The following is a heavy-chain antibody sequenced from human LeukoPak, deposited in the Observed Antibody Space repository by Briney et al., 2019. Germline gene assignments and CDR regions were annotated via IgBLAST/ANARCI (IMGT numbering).Heavy chain of an antibody. CDR3: ARSNSGSYRELDY. D-gene: IGHD1-26*01. J-gene: IGHJ4*02. CDR1: GGSINSGSNF. Sequence: PSQTLSLTCTVSGGSINSGSNFWSWIRQPAGKGLEWIGRIYTSGITNYNSSLMSRATISIDTSKNQFSLKLSSVTAADTAVYYCARSNSGSYRELDYWGQGALVTVSS. V-gene: IGHV4-61*02. CDR2: IYTSGIT.